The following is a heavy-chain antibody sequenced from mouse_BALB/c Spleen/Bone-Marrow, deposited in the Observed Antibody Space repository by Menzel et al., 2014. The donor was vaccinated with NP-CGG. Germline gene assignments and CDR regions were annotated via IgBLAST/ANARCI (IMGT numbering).Heavy chain of an antibody. CDR3: ARGYYGSSYYFDY. D-gene: IGHD1-1*01. Sequence: QVQLQQPGPELVKPGASVKMSCKASGYTFTDYAISWVKQRTGQGLERIGEIYPGSGSTYYNEKFKGKATLTADKSSNTAYMQLSSLTSEDSAVYFCARGYYGSSYYFDYWGQGTTLTVSS. CDR1: GYTFTDYA. V-gene: IGHV1-77*01. CDR2: IYPGSGST. J-gene: IGHJ2*01.